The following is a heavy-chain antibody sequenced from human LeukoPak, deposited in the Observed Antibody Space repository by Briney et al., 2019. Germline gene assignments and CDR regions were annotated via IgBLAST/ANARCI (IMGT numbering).Heavy chain of an antibody. CDR2: ISTYNDNT. V-gene: IGHV1-18*01. CDR3: AREGSSGFDY. Sequence: ASVKVSCKASGYTFISYATSWVRQAPGHRLEWMGWISTYNDNTNYAQKLQGRVTMTTDTSTSTAYMELRSLRSDDTAVYYCAREGSSGFDYWGQGTLVTISS. D-gene: IGHD6-19*01. CDR1: GYTFISYA. J-gene: IGHJ4*02.